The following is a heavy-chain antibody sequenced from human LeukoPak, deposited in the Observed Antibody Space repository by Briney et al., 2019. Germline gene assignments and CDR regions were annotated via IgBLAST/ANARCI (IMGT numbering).Heavy chain of an antibody. V-gene: IGHV3-48*04. CDR1: GFTFSSFG. Sequence: GGSLRLSCAASGFTFSSFGMNWVRQAPGKGLEWISYISTSSLNTIHYADCVKGRFTISRDNAKNSQFLQMNSLRAEDTAVYYCARSLSTDFDYWGQGILVTVSS. CDR3: ARSLSTDFDY. CDR2: ISTSSLNTI. J-gene: IGHJ4*02. D-gene: IGHD5/OR15-5a*01.